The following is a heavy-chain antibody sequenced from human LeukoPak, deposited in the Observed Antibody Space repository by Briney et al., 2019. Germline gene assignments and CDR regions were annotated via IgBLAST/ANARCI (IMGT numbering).Heavy chain of an antibody. V-gene: IGHV3-30*12. CDR1: GFTLSNED. J-gene: IGHJ4*02. CDR3: ARGGYHAYYLDY. Sequence: GGSLRLSCTASGFTLSNEDMHWVRQAPGKGLEWVAVISYDGSNKYYADSVKGRFTISRDNAKNTLYLQMNSLRAEDTAVYYCARGGYHAYYLDYWGQGSLVTVSS. D-gene: IGHD5-18*01. CDR2: ISYDGSNK.